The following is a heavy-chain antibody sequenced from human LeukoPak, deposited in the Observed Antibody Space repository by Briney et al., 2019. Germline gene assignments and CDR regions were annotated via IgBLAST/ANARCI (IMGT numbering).Heavy chain of an antibody. CDR1: GYTFTGYY. CDR2: INTNSGGT. Sequence: GASVKVSCKASGYTFTGYYMHWVRQAPGLGLEWMGRINTNSGGTNYAQKFQGRVTMTRDTSISTAYMELSRLRSDDTAVYYCARDRDYVWGSYRRNPFDYWGQGTLVTVSS. V-gene: IGHV1-2*06. D-gene: IGHD3-16*02. CDR3: ARDRDYVWGSYRRNPFDY. J-gene: IGHJ4*02.